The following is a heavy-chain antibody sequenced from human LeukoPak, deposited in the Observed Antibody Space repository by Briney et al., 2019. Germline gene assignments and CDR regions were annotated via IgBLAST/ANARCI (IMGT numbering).Heavy chain of an antibody. CDR3: TREEVFDAPLDY. Sequence: SETLSLTCAVSGYSISSGYYWGWIRQPPGKGLEWIGSIYHSGSTYYNPSLKSRVTISVDTSKNQFSLKLSSVTAADTAVYYCTREEVFDAPLDYWGQGTLVTVSS. V-gene: IGHV4-38-2*02. CDR2: IYHSGST. D-gene: IGHD3-9*01. CDR1: GYSISSGYY. J-gene: IGHJ4*02.